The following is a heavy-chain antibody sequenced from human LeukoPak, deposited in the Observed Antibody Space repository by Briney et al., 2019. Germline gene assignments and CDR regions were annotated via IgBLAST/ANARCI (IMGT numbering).Heavy chain of an antibody. Sequence: ASVKVSCKVSGYTLTELSMHWVRQAPGKGLEWMEGFDPEDGETIYAQKFQGRVTMTEDTSTDTAYMELSSLRSEDTAVYYCATEVCSGGSCYHTFDYWGQGTLVTVSS. D-gene: IGHD2-15*01. CDR3: ATEVCSGGSCYHTFDY. CDR1: GYTLTELS. CDR2: FDPEDGET. V-gene: IGHV1-24*01. J-gene: IGHJ4*02.